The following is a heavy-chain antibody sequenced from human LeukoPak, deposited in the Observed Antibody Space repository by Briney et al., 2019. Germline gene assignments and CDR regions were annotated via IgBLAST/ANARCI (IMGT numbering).Heavy chain of an antibody. CDR1: GLIFSYNS. CDR3: ARGTTSPVGGFDP. CDR2: IYNNGTT. J-gene: IGHJ5*02. V-gene: IGHV3-53*01. D-gene: IGHD3-3*01. Sequence: PGGSLRLSCAASGLIFSYNSINWVRQAPGKGLQWVSVIYNNGTTNYADSVKGRFTISRDNPTNTVFLHMNTLRAEDTAVYYCARGTTSPVGGFDPWGQGTLVTVSS.